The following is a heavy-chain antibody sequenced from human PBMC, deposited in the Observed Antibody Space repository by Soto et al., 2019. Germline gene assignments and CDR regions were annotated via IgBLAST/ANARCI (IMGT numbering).Heavy chain of an antibody. CDR1: GASISSYY. V-gene: IGHV4-59*08. D-gene: IGHD6-19*01. CDR2: IYYSGST. CDR3: ARHAQHWLVDDFDS. Sequence: PSETLSLTCTVSGASISSYYWSWIRQPPGKGLEWIGYIYYSGSTNYNPSLKSRVTISVDTSKNQFSLKLSSVTAADTAVYYCARHAQHWLVDDFDSWGLGTLVTVSS. J-gene: IGHJ4*02.